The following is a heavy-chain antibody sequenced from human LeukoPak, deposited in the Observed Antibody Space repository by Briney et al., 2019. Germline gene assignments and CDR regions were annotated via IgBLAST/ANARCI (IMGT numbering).Heavy chain of an antibody. J-gene: IGHJ4*02. D-gene: IGHD3-10*01. CDR2: IDWDDDK. CDR1: GFSLSTSGMC. CDR3: AHSRPLGKAFYFDY. Sequence: SGPALVKPTQTLTLTCTFSGFSLSTSGMCVSWIRQPPGKALEWLARIDWDDDKYYSTSLKTRLTISKDTSKNQVVLTLTYMDPVDTATYYCAHSRPLGKAFYFDYWGQGTLVTVSS. V-gene: IGHV2-70*12.